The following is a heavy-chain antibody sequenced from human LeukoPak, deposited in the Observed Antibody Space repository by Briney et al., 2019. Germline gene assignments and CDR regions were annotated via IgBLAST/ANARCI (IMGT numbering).Heavy chain of an antibody. V-gene: IGHV3-30-3*01. CDR1: GFTFSSYA. CDR3: ARDLEMATITPPFDY. J-gene: IGHJ4*02. CDR2: ISYDGSNK. Sequence: GGSLRLSCAASGFTFSSYAMHWVRQAPGKGLELVAVISYDGSNKYYADSVKGRFTISRDNSKNTLYLQMNSLRAEDTAVYCCARDLEMATITPPFDYWGQGTLVTVSS. D-gene: IGHD5-24*01.